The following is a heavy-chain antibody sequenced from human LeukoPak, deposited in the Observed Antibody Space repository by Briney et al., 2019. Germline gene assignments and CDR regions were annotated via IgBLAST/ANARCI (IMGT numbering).Heavy chain of an antibody. Sequence: ASVKVSCKVSGYTLTELSMHWVRQAPGKGLEWMGGFDPEDGETIYAQKFQGRVTMTEDTSTDTAYMELSSLRSEDTAVYYCATYDYVWGSYRPWGQGTLVTVSS. D-gene: IGHD3-16*02. J-gene: IGHJ5*02. CDR3: ATYDYVWGSYRP. V-gene: IGHV1-24*01. CDR1: GYTLTELS. CDR2: FDPEDGET.